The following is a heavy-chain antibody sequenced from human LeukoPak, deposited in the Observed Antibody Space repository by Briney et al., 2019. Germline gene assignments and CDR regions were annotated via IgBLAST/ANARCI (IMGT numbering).Heavy chain of an antibody. V-gene: IGHV3-48*04. CDR2: ISSSGSTI. D-gene: IGHD6-13*01. CDR1: GFTFSSYA. J-gene: IGHJ4*02. CDR3: AKDLRQQLGEFDY. Sequence: GGSLRLSCAASGFTFSSYAMSWVRQAPGKGLEWVSYISSSGSTIYYADSVKGRFTISRDNAKNSLYLQMNSLRAEDTAVYYCAKDLRQQLGEFDYWGQGTLVTVSS.